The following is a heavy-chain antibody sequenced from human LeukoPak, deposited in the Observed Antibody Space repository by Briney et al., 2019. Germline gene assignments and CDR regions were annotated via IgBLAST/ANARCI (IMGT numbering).Heavy chain of an antibody. J-gene: IGHJ5*02. CDR3: ARDRGNSGWIGENWFDP. D-gene: IGHD6-19*01. CDR2: ISSSSSYI. V-gene: IGHV3-21*01. CDR1: GFTFSSYS. Sequence: PGGSLRLSCAASGFTFSSYSMNWVRQAPGKGLEWVSSISSSSSYIYYADSVKGRFTISRDNAKNSLYLQMNSLRAEDTAVYYCARDRGNSGWIGENWFDPWGQGTLVTVSS.